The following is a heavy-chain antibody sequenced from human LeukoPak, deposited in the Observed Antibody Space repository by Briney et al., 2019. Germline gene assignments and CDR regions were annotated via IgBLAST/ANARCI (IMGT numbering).Heavy chain of an antibody. CDR3: ATDNSYGSGSYYT. Sequence: PSETLSLTCNVSGGSISSSSYFWGWIRQPPGKGLGWIGYIYYSGNTNYNPSLKSRVTISVDTSKNQFSLKLSSVTAADTAVYYCATDNSYGSGSYYTWGQGTLVTVSS. J-gene: IGHJ4*02. CDR2: IYYSGNT. D-gene: IGHD3-10*01. V-gene: IGHV4-61*01. CDR1: GGSISSSSYF.